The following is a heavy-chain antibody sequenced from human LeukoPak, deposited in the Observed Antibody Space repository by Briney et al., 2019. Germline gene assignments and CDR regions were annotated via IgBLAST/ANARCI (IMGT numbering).Heavy chain of an antibody. D-gene: IGHD6-19*01. J-gene: IGHJ2*01. CDR3: ARHRIAVAPGYFDL. CDR1: GVSISGYY. Sequence: SETLSLTCTVSGVSISGYYWGWIRQPPGKGLEWIGSIYYSGSTYYNPSLKSRVTISVDTSKNQFSLKLSSVTAADTAVYYCARHRIAVAPGYFDLWGRGTLVTVSS. CDR2: IYYSGST. V-gene: IGHV4-39*01.